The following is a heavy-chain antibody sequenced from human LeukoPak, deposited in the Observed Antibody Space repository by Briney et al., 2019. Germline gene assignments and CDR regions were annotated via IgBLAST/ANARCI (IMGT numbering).Heavy chain of an antibody. J-gene: IGHJ4*02. D-gene: IGHD1-26*01. CDR2: NNPSGGRT. CDR3: SRELGGSYFDY. CDR1: GYTFSSFY. V-gene: IGHV1-46*01. Sequence: VASLKVSCKASGYTFSSFYMHWVRPAPGQGVEWMGVNNPSGGRTTYAQKFQGRVTLTRDTSTSTVYMELSSLRSEDTAVYYCSRELGGSYFDYWGQGTLVTVSS.